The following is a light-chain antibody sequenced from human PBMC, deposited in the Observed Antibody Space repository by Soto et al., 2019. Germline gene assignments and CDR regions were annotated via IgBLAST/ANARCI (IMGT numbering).Light chain of an antibody. CDR3: QQYKSYSQWT. Sequence: DIQMTQSPSSLSASVGDRVTITCRASQGISTYLNWYQQKPGKAPDLLIYDASSLESGVPSRFSGSGSGTEFTLTISSLQADDSATYYCQQYKSYSQWTLGQGTKVDIK. CDR1: QGISTY. J-gene: IGKJ1*01. V-gene: IGKV1-5*01. CDR2: DAS.